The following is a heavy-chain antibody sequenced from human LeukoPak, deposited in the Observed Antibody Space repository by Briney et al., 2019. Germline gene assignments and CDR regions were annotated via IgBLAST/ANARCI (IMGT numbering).Heavy chain of an antibody. V-gene: IGHV3-66*01. J-gene: IGHJ4*02. CDR3: ARGGYSYGYEGYFDY. Sequence: GGSLRLSCAASGFTVSSNYMSWVRQAPGKGLEWVSVIYSGGSTYYADSVKGRFTISRDNSKNTLYLQMNSLRAEDTAVYYCARGGYSYGYEGYFDYWGQGTLVTVSS. D-gene: IGHD5-18*01. CDR2: IYSGGST. CDR1: GFTVSSNY.